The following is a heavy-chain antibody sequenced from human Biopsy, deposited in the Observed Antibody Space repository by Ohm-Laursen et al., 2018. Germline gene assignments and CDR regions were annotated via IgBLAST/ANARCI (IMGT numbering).Heavy chain of an antibody. V-gene: IGHV4-31*01. D-gene: IGHD5-12*01. CDR1: GGSISSGGSY. CDR2: IFNSANT. J-gene: IGHJ4*02. Sequence: TLSLTCTVSGGSISSGGSYWSWIRQRPGKGPEWIGYIFNSANTYYNPSLKNLITISGDTSKNQFSLKLSSVTAADTAVYYCARLGSGDYFPTFFDFWGQGALVTVSS. CDR3: ARLGSGDYFPTFFDF.